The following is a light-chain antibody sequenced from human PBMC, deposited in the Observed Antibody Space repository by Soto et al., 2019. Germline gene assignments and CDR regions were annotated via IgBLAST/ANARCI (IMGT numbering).Light chain of an antibody. CDR1: GRDIGAYDY. V-gene: IGLV2-14*01. J-gene: IGLJ3*02. CDR2: GVK. CDR3: AARDDSLSGHWV. Sequence: QSVLTQPASVSGSPGQSITISCTGSGRDIGAYDYVSWYQQHPGKAPKLLIYGVKNRPSGVPDRFAGSKSGTSASLAISGLRSEDEADYYCAARDDSLSGHWVFGGGTKVTVL.